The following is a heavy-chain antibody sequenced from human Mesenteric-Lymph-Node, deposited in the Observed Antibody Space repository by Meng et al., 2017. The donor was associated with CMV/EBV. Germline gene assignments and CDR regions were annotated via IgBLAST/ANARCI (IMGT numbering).Heavy chain of an antibody. D-gene: IGHD5-18*01. Sequence: ASVKVSCKASGYTFTSYYMHWVRQAPGQGLEWMGIINPSGGSTSYAQKFQGRVTMTRDTSTSTVYMELSSLRSEDTAVYYCARAFQHGYSLNWFDPWGQGTLVTVSS. CDR2: INPSGGST. CDR1: GYTFTSYY. V-gene: IGHV1-46*01. CDR3: ARAFQHGYSLNWFDP. J-gene: IGHJ5*02.